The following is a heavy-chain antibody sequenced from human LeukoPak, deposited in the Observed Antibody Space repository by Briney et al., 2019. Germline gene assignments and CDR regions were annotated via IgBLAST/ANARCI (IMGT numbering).Heavy chain of an antibody. Sequence: SETLSLTCTVSGGSISSYYWNWIRQPAGKGLEWIGSIYHSGSTYYNPSLKSRVTISVDTSKNQFSLKLSSVTAADTAVYYCARAEYSYGFVSDYWGQGTLVTVSS. CDR2: IYHSGST. D-gene: IGHD5-18*01. CDR1: GGSISSYY. J-gene: IGHJ4*02. V-gene: IGHV4-4*07. CDR3: ARAEYSYGFVSDY.